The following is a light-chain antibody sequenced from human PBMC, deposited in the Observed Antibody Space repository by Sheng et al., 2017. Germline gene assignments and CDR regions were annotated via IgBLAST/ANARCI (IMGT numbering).Light chain of an antibody. CDR1: KLGDKF. V-gene: IGLV3-1*01. J-gene: IGLJ2*01. CDR2: EDD. CDR3: QVWDTSTVV. Sequence: SYQLTQPPSVSVSPGQTASISCSGEKLGDKFASWYQQKSGQSPVLVIYEDDKRPSGIPERFSGSNSRNTVTLTISGTQAMDEADYYCQVWDTSTVVFGGGTKLTVL.